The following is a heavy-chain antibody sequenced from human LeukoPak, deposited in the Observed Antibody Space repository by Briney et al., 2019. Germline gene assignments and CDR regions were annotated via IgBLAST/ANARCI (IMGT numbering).Heavy chain of an antibody. CDR1: GFTFSSYG. Sequence: GGSLRLSCAASGFTFSSYGMSWVRQAPGKGLEWVSDISGSGGSKNYGASVKGRSTIAKDNSKNTLYLQMNSLEAEDTAVYSWAKTSYVSGSREPWGQGTLVTASS. CDR3: AKTSYVSGSREP. CDR2: ISGSGGSK. D-gene: IGHD3-10*01. J-gene: IGHJ1*01. V-gene: IGHV3-23*01.